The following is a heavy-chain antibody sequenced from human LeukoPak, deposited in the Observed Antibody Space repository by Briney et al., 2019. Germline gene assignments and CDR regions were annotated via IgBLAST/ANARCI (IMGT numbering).Heavy chain of an antibody. J-gene: IGHJ6*03. CDR1: GGSFSGYY. Sequence: PSETLSLTCAVYGGSFSGYYWSWIRQPPGKGLEWIGEINHSGSTNYNPSLKSRVTISVDTSKNQFSLKPSSVTAADTAVYYCARVRKQQLVRYYMDVWGKGTTVTVSS. D-gene: IGHD6-13*01. CDR2: INHSGST. CDR3: ARVRKQQLVRYYMDV. V-gene: IGHV4-34*01.